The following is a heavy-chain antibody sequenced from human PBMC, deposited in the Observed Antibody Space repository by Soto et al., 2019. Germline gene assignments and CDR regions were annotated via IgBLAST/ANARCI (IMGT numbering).Heavy chain of an antibody. CDR1: GGSISSGGYY. Sequence: QVQLQESGPGLVKPSQTLSLTCTVSGGSISSGGYYWSWIRQHPGKGLEWIGYIYYSGSTYYNPSIKSRVTISVDTSKNQFSRKLSSVTAADTAVYYCARVSKHSGAPSAFDYWGQGTLVTVSS. CDR2: IYYSGST. D-gene: IGHD4-17*01. J-gene: IGHJ4*02. CDR3: ARVSKHSGAPSAFDY. V-gene: IGHV4-31*03.